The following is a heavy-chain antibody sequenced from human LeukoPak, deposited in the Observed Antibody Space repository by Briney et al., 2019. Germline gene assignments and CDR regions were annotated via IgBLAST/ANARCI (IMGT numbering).Heavy chain of an antibody. Sequence: EGSLRLSCAASGFTFSSYWMSWVRQAPGKGLEWVANIKQDGSEKYYVDSVKGRFTISRDNAKNSLYLQMNSLRAEDTAVYYCARDRVPFVVPAATFDYWGQGTLVTVSS. CDR2: IKQDGSEK. D-gene: IGHD2-2*01. J-gene: IGHJ4*02. V-gene: IGHV3-7*01. CDR1: GFTFSSYW. CDR3: ARDRVPFVVPAATFDY.